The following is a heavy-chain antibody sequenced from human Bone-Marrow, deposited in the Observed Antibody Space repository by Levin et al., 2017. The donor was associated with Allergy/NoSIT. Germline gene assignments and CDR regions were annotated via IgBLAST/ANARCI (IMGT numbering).Heavy chain of an antibody. CDR3: ARHEDRSGHYEAALDI. V-gene: IGHV4-59*08. D-gene: IGHD3-22*01. CDR2: VYYSGHA. Sequence: KPSETLSLTCSVSGGSIITYYWSWIRQAPGKGLNWIGYVYYSGHAMYNPALKSRVTISVDTSKNQVSLKLRSVTAADTAVYYCARHEDRSGHYEAALDIWGQGTMVTVSS. CDR1: GGSIITYY. J-gene: IGHJ3*02.